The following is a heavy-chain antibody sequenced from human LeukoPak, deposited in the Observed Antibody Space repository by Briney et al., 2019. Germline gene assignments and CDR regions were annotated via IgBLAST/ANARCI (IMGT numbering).Heavy chain of an antibody. J-gene: IGHJ4*02. CDR3: ARLRFWVDY. D-gene: IGHD3-3*01. CDR2: ISYSGST. CDR1: GGSISSYY. V-gene: IGHV4-59*08. Sequence: SETLSLTCTVSGGSISSYYWSWIRQPPGKGLEWIGYISYSGSTNYNPSLKSRVTISVDTSKNQLSLKLSSVTAADTAVYYCARLRFWVDYWGQGTLVTVSS.